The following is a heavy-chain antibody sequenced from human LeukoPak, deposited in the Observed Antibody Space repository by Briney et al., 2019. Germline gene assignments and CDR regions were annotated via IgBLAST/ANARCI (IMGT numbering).Heavy chain of an antibody. CDR3: ARGCSSASCYNY. V-gene: IGHV4-59*08. CDR2: IYYSGST. J-gene: IGHJ4*02. Sequence: SETLSLTRTVSGGSISSHYWSWIRQPPGKGLEWIGYIYYSGSTNYNPSLKSRVTMSVDTSKNQFSLKLSSVTAADTAVYYCARGCSSASCYNYWGQGTLVTVSS. CDR1: GGSISSHY. D-gene: IGHD2-2*01.